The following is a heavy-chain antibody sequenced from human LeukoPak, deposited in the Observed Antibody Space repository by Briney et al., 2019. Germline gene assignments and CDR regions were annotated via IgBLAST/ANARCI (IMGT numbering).Heavy chain of an antibody. J-gene: IGHJ6*03. D-gene: IGHD4-11*01. CDR1: GFTFGDYA. CDR2: IRSKAYGGTT. Sequence: PGGSLRLSCTASGFTFGDYAMSWVRQAPGKGLEWVGFIRSKAYGGTTEYAASVKGRFTISRDDSKSIAYLQMNSLKTEDTAVYYCTRVQQSVTYYYYYYMDVWGKGTTVTVSS. CDR3: TRVQQSVTYYYYYYMDV. V-gene: IGHV3-49*04.